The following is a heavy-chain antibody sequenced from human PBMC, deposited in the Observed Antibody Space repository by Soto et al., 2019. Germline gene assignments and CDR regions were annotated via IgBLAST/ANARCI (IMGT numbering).Heavy chain of an antibody. J-gene: IGHJ4*02. CDR3: AKDRGDGFKGSFAY. CDR2: ISFDGSNK. Sequence: GFLRVSGDVSGFRFISYDMPWVRQAPGKGLERVAVISFDGSNKYYGDSVKGRFTVSRDNSENTLYMKINSLRAEDTAVYYCAKDRGDGFKGSFAYWVQGTLVSV. CDR1: GFRFISYD. D-gene: IGHD5-12*01. V-gene: IGHV3-30*18.